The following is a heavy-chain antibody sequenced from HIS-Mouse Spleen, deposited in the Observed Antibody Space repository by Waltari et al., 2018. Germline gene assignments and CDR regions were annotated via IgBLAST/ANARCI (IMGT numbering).Heavy chain of an antibody. D-gene: IGHD6-13*01. J-gene: IGHJ2*01. V-gene: IGHV4-39*07. CDR3: AREIPYSSSWYDWYFDL. Sequence: QLQLQESGPGLVKPSETLSLTCTVSGGSISSSSYYLGWIRQPPGKGLEWIGSIYYSGRTYDNPSLKSRVTISVDTSKNQFSLKLSSVTAADTAVYYCAREIPYSSSWYDWYFDLWGRGTLVTVSS. CDR1: GGSISSSSYY. CDR2: IYYSGRT.